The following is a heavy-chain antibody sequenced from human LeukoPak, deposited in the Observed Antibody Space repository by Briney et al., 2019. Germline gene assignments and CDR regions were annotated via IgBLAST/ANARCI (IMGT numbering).Heavy chain of an antibody. CDR2: IIPIFGTA. Sequence: ASVKVSCKASGGTFSSYAISWVRQAPGQGLEWMGGIIPIFGTANYAQKFQGRVTITADESTSTAYMELSSLRSEDTAVYYCARERDQQGNSGGFDYWGQGTLVTVS. V-gene: IGHV1-69*01. D-gene: IGHD5-18*01. J-gene: IGHJ4*02. CDR3: ARERDQQGNSGGFDY. CDR1: GGTFSSYA.